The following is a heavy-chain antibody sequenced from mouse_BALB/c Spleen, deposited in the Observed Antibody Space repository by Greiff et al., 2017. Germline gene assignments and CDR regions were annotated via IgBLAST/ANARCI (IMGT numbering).Heavy chain of an antibody. CDR1: GYTFTSYW. D-gene: IGHD1-1*01. CDR3: AYGSSYFDV. Sequence: VKLVESGAELVKPGASVKLSCKASGYTFTSYWMHWVKQRPGQGLEWIGEINPSNGRTNYNEKFKSKATLTVDKSSSTAYMQLSSLTSEDSAVYYCAYGSSYFDVWGAGTTVTVSS. J-gene: IGHJ1*01. CDR2: INPSNGRT. V-gene: IGHV1S81*02.